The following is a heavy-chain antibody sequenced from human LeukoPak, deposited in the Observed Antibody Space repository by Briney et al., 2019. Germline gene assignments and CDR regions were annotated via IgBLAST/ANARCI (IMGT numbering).Heavy chain of an antibody. CDR1: GRSISSSSYY. D-gene: IGHD2-8*01. CDR3: ARQGYIVLMVYAIRFGTFDI. V-gene: IGHV4-39*01. Sequence: SETLSLTCTVSGRSISSSSYYWGWIRQPPGKGLEWIGSIYYSGSTYYNPSLKSRVTISVDTSKNQFSLKLSSVTAADTAVYYCARQGYIVLMVYAIRFGTFDIWGQGTMVTVSS. J-gene: IGHJ3*02. CDR2: IYYSGST.